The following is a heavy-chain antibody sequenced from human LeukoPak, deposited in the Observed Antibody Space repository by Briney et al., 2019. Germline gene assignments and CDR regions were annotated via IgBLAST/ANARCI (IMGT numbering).Heavy chain of an antibody. CDR3: AKDPSYEMIDY. J-gene: IGHJ4*02. CDR2: ISGSGGST. Sequence: QPSETLSLTCTVSGGSITSGSYYWGWIRQPPGKGLEWVSAISGSGGSTYYADSVKGRFTISRDNSKNTLYLQLNSLRVEDTALYYCAKDPSYEMIDYWGQGTLVTVSS. V-gene: IGHV3-23*01. D-gene: IGHD3-3*01. CDR1: GGSITSGSYY.